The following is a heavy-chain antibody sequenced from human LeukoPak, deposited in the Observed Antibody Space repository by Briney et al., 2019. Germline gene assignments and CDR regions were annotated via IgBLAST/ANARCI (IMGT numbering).Heavy chain of an antibody. CDR1: GYTSTSYY. J-gene: IGHJ3*02. D-gene: IGHD2-15*01. Sequence: ASVKVSCKASGYTSTSYYMHWVRQAPGQGLEWMGIINPSGGSTSYAQKFQGRVTMTRDTSTSTVYMELSKDTAVYYCARDFSCSGGSCYFSPGAFDIWGQGTMVTVSS. CDR3: ARDFSCSGGSCYFSPGAFDI. V-gene: IGHV1-46*01. CDR2: INPSGGST.